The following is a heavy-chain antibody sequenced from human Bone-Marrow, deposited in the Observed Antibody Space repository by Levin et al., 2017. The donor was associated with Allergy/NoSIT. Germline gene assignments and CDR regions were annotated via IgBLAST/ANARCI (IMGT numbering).Heavy chain of an antibody. J-gene: IGHJ5*02. CDR1: GYTFTSYD. V-gene: IGHV1-8*01. CDR3: ARVYCSGGSCYGGFDP. CDR2: MNPNSGNT. Sequence: ASVKVSCKASGYTFTSYDINWVRQATGQGLEWMGWMNPNSGNTGYAQKFQGRVTMTRNTSISTAYMELSSLRSEDTAVYYCARVYCSGGSCYGGFDPWGQGTLVTVSS. D-gene: IGHD2-15*01.